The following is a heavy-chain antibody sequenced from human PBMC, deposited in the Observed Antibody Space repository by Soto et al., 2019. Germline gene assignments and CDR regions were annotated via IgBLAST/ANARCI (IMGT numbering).Heavy chain of an antibody. D-gene: IGHD4-17*01. V-gene: IGHV4-39*01. J-gene: IGHJ4*02. CDR1: GGSISSSNHY. CDR2: IYYSGGA. Sequence: NPSETLSLTCPVSGGSISSSNHYWVWIRQPPGKGLEWIGSIYYSGGAYYNPSLKSRVTISVDTSKNQFSLKLNSVTAADTAVYYCARSHTYGGAYWGQGTLVTVSS. CDR3: ARSHTYGGAY.